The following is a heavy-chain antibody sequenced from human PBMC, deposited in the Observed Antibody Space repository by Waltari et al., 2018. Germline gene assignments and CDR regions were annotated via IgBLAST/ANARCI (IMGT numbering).Heavy chain of an antibody. V-gene: IGHV4-31*03. J-gene: IGHJ4*02. D-gene: IGHD3-22*01. CDR2: IYYSGST. CDR3: ARTYYYDSSGYYVYFDY. Sequence: QVQLQESGPGLVKPSQTLSPPCTVAGGSVSSGGYYWSWIRQHPGKGLEWIGYIYYSGSTYYNPSLKSRVTISVDTSKNQFSLKLSSVTAADTAVYYCARTYYYDSSGYYVYFDYWGQGTLVTVSS. CDR1: GGSVSSGGYY.